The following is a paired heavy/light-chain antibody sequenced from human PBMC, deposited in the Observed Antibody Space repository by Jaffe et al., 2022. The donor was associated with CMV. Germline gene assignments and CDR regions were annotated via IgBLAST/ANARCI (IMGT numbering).Heavy chain of an antibody. CDR1: GFTVSSNY. D-gene: IGHD6-19*01. CDR3: ARDRLAAGIAVAGTGYYMDV. Sequence: EVQLVESGGGLVQPGGSLRLSCAASGFTVSSNYMSWVRQAPGKGLEWVSVIYSGGSTYYADSVKGRFTISRDNSKNTLYLQMNSLRAEDTAVYYCARDRLAAGIAVAGTGYYMDVWGKGTTVTVSS. V-gene: IGHV3-66*01. J-gene: IGHJ6*03. CDR2: IYSGGST.
Light chain of an antibody. J-gene: IGKJ4*01. CDR1: QDISNY. CDR2: DAS. Sequence: DIQMTQSPSSLSASVGDRVTITCQASQDISNYLNWYQQKPGKAPKLLIYDASNLETGVPSRFSGSGSGTDFTFTISSLQPEDIATYYCQQYDNLPALTFGGGTKVEIK. V-gene: IGKV1-33*01. CDR3: QQYDNLPALT.